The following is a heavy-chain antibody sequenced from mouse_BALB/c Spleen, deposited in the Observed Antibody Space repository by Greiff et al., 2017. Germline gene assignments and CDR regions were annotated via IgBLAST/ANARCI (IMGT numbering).Heavy chain of an antibody. J-gene: IGHJ4*01. CDR3: ARRITGGADYYAMDY. V-gene: IGHV1-14*01. D-gene: IGHD2-4*01. Sequence: VQLQQSGPELVKPGASVKMSCKASGYTFTSYVMHWVKQKPGQGLEWIGYINPYNDGTKYNEKFKGKATLTSDKSSSTAYMELSSLTSEDSAVYYCARRITGGADYYAMDYWGQGTSVTVSS. CDR2: INPYNDGT. CDR1: GYTFTSYV.